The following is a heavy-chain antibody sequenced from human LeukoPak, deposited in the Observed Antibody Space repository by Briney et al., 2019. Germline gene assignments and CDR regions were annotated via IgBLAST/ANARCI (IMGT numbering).Heavy chain of an antibody. J-gene: IGHJ4*02. CDR3: AKDHGAAIVPRRFDS. D-gene: IGHD6-6*01. Sequence: GGSLRLSCVASGSSFSSYAMSWVRQAPGKGLEWVSTIYYSGGVTYSADSVKGRFTISRDNSGNMLYLQMNSLRVEDTAVYYCAKDHGAAIVPRRFDSWGQGTLVTVAS. CDR1: GSSFSSYA. CDR2: IYYSGGVT. V-gene: IGHV3-23*01.